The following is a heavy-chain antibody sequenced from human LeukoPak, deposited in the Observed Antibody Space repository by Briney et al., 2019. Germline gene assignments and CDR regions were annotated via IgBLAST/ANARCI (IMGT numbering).Heavy chain of an antibody. CDR1: GGTFNNYA. CDR3: AREWAGYGSGSYYYY. V-gene: IGHV1-69*13. CDR2: IIPLFGTA. J-gene: IGHJ4*02. D-gene: IGHD3-10*01. Sequence: SVKVSCKASGGTFNNYAISWVRQAPGQGLEWMGGIIPLFGTANYAQKFLGRVTITADESTSATHMYLSSLKSEDTAVYYCAREWAGYGSGSYYYYWGQGTLVTVSS.